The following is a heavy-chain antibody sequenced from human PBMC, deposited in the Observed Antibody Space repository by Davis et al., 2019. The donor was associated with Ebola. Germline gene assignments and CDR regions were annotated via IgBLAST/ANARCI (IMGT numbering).Heavy chain of an antibody. CDR1: GASVSSGSYY. CDR3: ARSRGVATIKS. V-gene: IGHV4-61*01. D-gene: IGHD5-12*01. Sequence: SETLSLTCTVPGASVSSGSYYWSWIRQPPGKGLEWIGYIYYSGSTNYNPSLKSRVTISVDTSKNQFSLKLSSVTAADTAVYYCARSRGVATIKSWGQGTLVTVSS. J-gene: IGHJ5*02. CDR2: IYYSGST.